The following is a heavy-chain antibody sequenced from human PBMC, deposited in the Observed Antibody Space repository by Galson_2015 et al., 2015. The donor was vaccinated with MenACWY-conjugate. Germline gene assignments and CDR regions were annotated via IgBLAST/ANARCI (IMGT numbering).Heavy chain of an antibody. D-gene: IGHD2-2*03. J-gene: IGHJ6*02. CDR2: ISYDGSNK. V-gene: IGHV3-30*03. Sequence: SLRLSCAASGFTFSSYGMHWVRQAPGKGLEWVAVISYDGSNKYYADSVKGRSTISRDNSKNTLYLQMNSLRAEDTAVYYCAWVLSLDYYGMDVWGQGTTVTVSS. CDR1: GFTFSSYG. CDR3: AWVLSLDYYGMDV.